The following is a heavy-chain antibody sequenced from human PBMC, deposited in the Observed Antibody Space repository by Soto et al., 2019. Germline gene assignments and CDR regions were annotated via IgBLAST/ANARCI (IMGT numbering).Heavy chain of an antibody. V-gene: IGHV4-59*01. Sequence: QVQLQESGPGLVKPSETLSLICTVSGGSISSYYWSWIRQPPGKGLEWIGYIYYSGSTNYNPSLKSRVTISVDTSKNQFSLKLSSVTAADTAVYYCAITDFGEVDFDYWGQGTLVTVSS. CDR2: IYYSGST. D-gene: IGHD3-3*01. J-gene: IGHJ4*02. CDR3: AITDFGEVDFDY. CDR1: GGSISSYY.